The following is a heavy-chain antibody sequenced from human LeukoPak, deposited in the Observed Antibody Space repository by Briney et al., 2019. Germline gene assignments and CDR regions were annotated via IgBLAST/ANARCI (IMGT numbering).Heavy chain of an antibody. V-gene: IGHV4-34*01. CDR1: GGSFSGYY. J-gene: IGHJ4*02. D-gene: IGHD6-13*01. CDR3: ARGYSSSWLTFDY. Sequence: SETLSLTCAVYGGSFSGYYWSWIRQPPGKGLEWIGEINHSGSTNYNPSLKSRVTISVDTSKNQFSLKLSSVTAADTAVYYCARGYSSSWLTFDYWGQGTLVTVSS. CDR2: INHSGST.